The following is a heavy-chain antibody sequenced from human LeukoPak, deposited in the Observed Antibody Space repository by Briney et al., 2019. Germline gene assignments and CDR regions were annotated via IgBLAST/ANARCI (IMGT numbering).Heavy chain of an antibody. V-gene: IGHV3-53*01. CDR3: ARHGLLRYVDD. J-gene: IGHJ4*02. D-gene: IGHD3-9*01. CDR2: IHKDGQT. Sequence: GVAPRLSCAAPGFNVSSSHVNWGRQAPGEGGEGVAVIHKDGQTYYSDSVRGRFTISRDSSKHTLYLEMTSLRAEDTAVYYCARHGLLRYVDDWGQGSLVTVSS. CDR1: GFNVSSSH.